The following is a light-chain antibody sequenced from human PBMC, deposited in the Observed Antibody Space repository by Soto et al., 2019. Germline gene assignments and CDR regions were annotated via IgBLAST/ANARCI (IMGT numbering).Light chain of an antibody. CDR1: SSDVGGYNY. J-gene: IGLJ1*01. V-gene: IGLV2-14*01. CDR2: EVS. Sequence: QSALTQPASVSGSPGQSITISCTGTSSDVGGYNYVSWYQQHPGKAPKLMIYEVSNRPSGVSNRFSASKSGNTASLTISGLQAEDGADYYCSSYTTRSTYVFGTGTKLTVL. CDR3: SSYTTRSTYV.